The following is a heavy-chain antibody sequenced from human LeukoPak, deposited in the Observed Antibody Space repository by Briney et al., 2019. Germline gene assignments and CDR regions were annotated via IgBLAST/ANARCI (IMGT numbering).Heavy chain of an antibody. CDR3: AKSVAASYYYMDV. J-gene: IGHJ6*03. D-gene: IGHD4-23*01. V-gene: IGHV3-23*01. CDR1: GFIFNSYS. CDR2: IVGSGGNT. Sequence: GGSLRLSCATSGFIFNSYSMSWVRQAPGKGLEWVSAIVGSGGNTYNADSVKGRFTISRDNSKNTLYLQMNSLRSDDSAVYYCAKSVAASYYYMDVWGKGTTVTVSS.